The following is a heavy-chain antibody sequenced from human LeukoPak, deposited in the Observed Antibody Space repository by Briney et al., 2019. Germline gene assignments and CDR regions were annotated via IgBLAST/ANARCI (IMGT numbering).Heavy chain of an antibody. CDR3: AKGGGYSYENYYYYMDV. CDR1: GLAFSSYG. CDR2: IRYDGNNK. V-gene: IGHV3-30*02. D-gene: IGHD5-18*01. Sequence: PGGSLRLSCAASGLAFSSYGMHWVRQAPGKGLEWVAFIRYDGNNKDYADSVKGRFTISRDNSKNTLYLQMNSLRGEDTAVYYCAKGGGYSYENYYYYMDVWGKGTTVTVSS. J-gene: IGHJ6*03.